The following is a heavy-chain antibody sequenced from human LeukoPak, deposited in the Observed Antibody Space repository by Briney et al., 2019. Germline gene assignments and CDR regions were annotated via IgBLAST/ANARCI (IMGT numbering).Heavy chain of an antibody. CDR1: GFTFSSYG. CDR2: IRYDGSNK. Sequence: GGSLRLSCAASGFTFSSYGMHWVRQAPGKGLEWVAFIRYDGSNKYYADSVKGRFTISRDNSKNTLNPQMNSLRAEDTAVYYCASMFYYGSGSYYTGGNAFDIWGQGTMVTVSS. D-gene: IGHD3-10*01. CDR3: ASMFYYGSGSYYTGGNAFDI. V-gene: IGHV3-30*02. J-gene: IGHJ3*02.